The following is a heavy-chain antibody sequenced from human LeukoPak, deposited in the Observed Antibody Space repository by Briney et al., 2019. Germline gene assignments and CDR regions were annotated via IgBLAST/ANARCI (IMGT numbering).Heavy chain of an antibody. J-gene: IGHJ6*02. Sequence: PGGSLRLSCAASGLTFSTYAMQWVRQAPGKGLEWVAVISYDGNNKYYADSVRGRFTTSRDNSKNTVSLQMDSLRAEDTAVYYCARGLSMYYNYGMDVWGQGTTVTVSS. V-gene: IGHV3-30-3*01. CDR2: ISYDGNNK. CDR1: GLTFSTYA. CDR3: ARGLSMYYNYGMDV. D-gene: IGHD2-8*01.